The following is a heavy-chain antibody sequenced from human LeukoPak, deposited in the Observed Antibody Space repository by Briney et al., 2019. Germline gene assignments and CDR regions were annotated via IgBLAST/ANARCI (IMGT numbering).Heavy chain of an antibody. Sequence: SETLSLTCAVSGGSISSSNWWSWVRQPPGKGLEWIGEIYHSGSTNYNPSLKSRVTISVDKSKNQFSLKLSSVTAVDTAVYYCARSSSRWRDFDYWGQGTLVTVSS. J-gene: IGHJ4*02. D-gene: IGHD6-13*01. CDR1: GGSISSSNW. CDR3: ARSSSRWRDFDY. CDR2: IYHSGST. V-gene: IGHV4-4*02.